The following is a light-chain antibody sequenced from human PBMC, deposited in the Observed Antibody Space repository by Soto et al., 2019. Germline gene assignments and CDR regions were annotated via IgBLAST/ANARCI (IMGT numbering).Light chain of an antibody. V-gene: IGKV3-11*01. J-gene: IGKJ4*01. CDR3: QQRSNWPPLT. CDR2: DAS. Sequence: EIVLTQSPATLSLYPGERATLSCRASQSVSSYLAWYQQKPGQAPRLLIYDASNRATGIPARFSGSGSGTDFTLTISSLEPEDFAVYYCQQRSNWPPLTFGGGTKAEIK. CDR1: QSVSSY.